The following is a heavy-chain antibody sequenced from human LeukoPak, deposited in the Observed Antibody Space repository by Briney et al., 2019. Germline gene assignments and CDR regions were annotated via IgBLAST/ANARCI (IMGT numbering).Heavy chain of an antibody. CDR2: ISGSGGST. CDR3: AKDLKYYYDSSGYSDY. V-gene: IGHV3-23*01. J-gene: IGHJ4*02. CDR1: GFTFSRYA. Sequence: GGSLRLSCAASGFTFSRYAMSWVRQAPGKGLEWVSAISGSGGSTYYADSVKGRFTISRDNSKNTLYLQMNSLRAEDTAVYYCAKDLKYYYDSSGYSDYWGRGTLVTVSS. D-gene: IGHD3-22*01.